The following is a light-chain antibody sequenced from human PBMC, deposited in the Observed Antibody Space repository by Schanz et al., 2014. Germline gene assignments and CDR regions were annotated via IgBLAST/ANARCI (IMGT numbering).Light chain of an antibody. J-gene: IGLJ3*02. CDR2: QDN. V-gene: IGLV3-25*03. Sequence: SYELTQSPSVSVSPGQTARITCSGDALPKQYAYWYQQKPGQAPVLVISQDNERPSGIPERFSGSNSGTTVTLTISGVQAEDEADYYCQSADSSDTWVFGGGTKLTVL. CDR3: QSADSSDTWV. CDR1: ALPKQY.